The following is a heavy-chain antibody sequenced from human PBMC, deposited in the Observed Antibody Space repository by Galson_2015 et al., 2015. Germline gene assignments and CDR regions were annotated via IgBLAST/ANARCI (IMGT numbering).Heavy chain of an antibody. V-gene: IGHV1-46*01. J-gene: IGHJ5*02. CDR3: AREMDTAMVISQPNWFDP. Sequence: SVKVSCKASGYTFTSYYMHWVRQAPGQGLEWMGIINPSGGSTSYAQKFQGRVTMTRDTSTSTVYMELSSLRSEDTAVYYCAREMDTAMVISQPNWFDPWGQGTLVTVSS. CDR2: INPSGGST. D-gene: IGHD5-18*01. CDR1: GYTFTSYY.